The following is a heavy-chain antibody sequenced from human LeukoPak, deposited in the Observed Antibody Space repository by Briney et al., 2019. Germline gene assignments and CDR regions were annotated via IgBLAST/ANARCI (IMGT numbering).Heavy chain of an antibody. D-gene: IGHD4-17*01. CDR2: ISSSSYI. CDR1: GFTFSIYN. J-gene: IGHJ4*02. V-gene: IGHV3-21*01. Sequence: GGSLRLSCAASGFTFSIYNMNWVRQAPGKGLEWVSSISSSSYIYYADSVKGRFTISRDNAKNSLYLQMNSLRAEDTAVYYCARLTTAVTTPFDYWGQGTLVTVSS. CDR3: ARLTTAVTTPFDY.